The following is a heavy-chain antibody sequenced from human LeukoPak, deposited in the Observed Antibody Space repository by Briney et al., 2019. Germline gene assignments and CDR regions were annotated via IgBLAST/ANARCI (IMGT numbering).Heavy chain of an antibody. CDR3: ARVYYYDSSSHFGY. V-gene: IGHV1-2*02. D-gene: IGHD3-22*01. CDR2: INPNSGGT. Sequence: ASVKVSCKASGYTFTGYYMHWVRQAPGQGLEWMGWINPNSGGTNYAQKFQGRVTMTRDTSISTAYMELSRLRSDDTAVYYCARVYYYDSSSHFGYWGQGTLVTVPS. CDR1: GYTFTGYY. J-gene: IGHJ4*02.